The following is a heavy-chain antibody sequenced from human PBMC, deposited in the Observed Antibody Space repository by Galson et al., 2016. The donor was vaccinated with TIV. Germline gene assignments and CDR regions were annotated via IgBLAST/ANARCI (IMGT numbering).Heavy chain of an antibody. D-gene: IGHD3-10*02. J-gene: IGHJ6*02. CDR1: GFSLTTSGVG. Sequence: PALVTPTQTLTLTCTFSGFSLTTSGVGVGWIRQPPGKALERLAHIYWDGDERYNPSLKSRLTITKDTSKKQVVLTLTNMDPVDTATYYCAHLPNMFYSGMAVWGQGTTVTVSS. V-gene: IGHV2-5*02. CDR3: AHLPNMFYSGMAV. CDR2: IYWDGDE.